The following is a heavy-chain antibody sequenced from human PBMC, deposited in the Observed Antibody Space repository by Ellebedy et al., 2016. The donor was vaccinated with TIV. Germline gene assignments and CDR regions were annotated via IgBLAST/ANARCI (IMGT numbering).Heavy chain of an antibody. CDR1: GFTFSSYA. CDR2: ISGSGGST. D-gene: IGHD2-15*01. CDR3: AKGAGVGAAEDFDY. J-gene: IGHJ4*02. Sequence: GESLKISXAASGFTFSSYAMSWVRQAPGKGLEWVSAISGSGGSTYYADSVKGRFTISRDNSKNTLYLQMNSLRAEDTAVYYCAKGAGVGAAEDFDYWGQGTLVTVSS. V-gene: IGHV3-23*01.